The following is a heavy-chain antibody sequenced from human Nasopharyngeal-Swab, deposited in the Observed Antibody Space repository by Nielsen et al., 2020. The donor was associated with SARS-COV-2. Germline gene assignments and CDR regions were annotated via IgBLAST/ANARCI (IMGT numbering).Heavy chain of an antibody. D-gene: IGHD3-3*01. CDR1: GYTFTSYG. J-gene: IGHJ4*02. V-gene: IGHV1-46*01. CDR3: ARELSPYYDFWSGWLDY. CDR2: INPSGST. Sequence: ASVKVSCKASGYTFTSYGISWVRQAPGQGLEWMGIINPSGSTTYSEKFQGRVTMTSDTSTSTVYMELSSLRSEDTAVYYCARELSPYYDFWSGWLDYWGQGILVTVSS.